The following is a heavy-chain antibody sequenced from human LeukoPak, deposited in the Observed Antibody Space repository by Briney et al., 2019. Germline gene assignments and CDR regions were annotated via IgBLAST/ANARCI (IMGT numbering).Heavy chain of an antibody. CDR3: ARGPAYSGSYYYYFDY. CDR1: GVSISSYY. D-gene: IGHD1-26*01. J-gene: IGHJ4*02. Sequence: SETLSLTCTVSGVSISSYYWSWIRQPPGKGLEWIGYIYYSGSTNYNPSLKSRVTISVDTSKNQFSLKLSSVTAADTAVYYCARGPAYSGSYYYYFDYWGQGTLVTVSS. CDR2: IYYSGST. V-gene: IGHV4-59*01.